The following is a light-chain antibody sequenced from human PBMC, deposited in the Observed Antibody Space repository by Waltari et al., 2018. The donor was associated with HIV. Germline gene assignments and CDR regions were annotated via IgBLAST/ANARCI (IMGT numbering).Light chain of an antibody. V-gene: IGLV1-40*01. J-gene: IGLJ3*02. CDR3: QSYDTSLSSWV. CDR1: SPNIGAGYD. Sequence: QSVLTQPPSVSGAPGQRVTISCSGSSPNIGAGYDVHWYQQYPGTAPKVLIYGNTNWPSGVPDRFSGSKSGTSASLAITGLQAEDEADYYCQSYDTSLSSWVFGGGTKVTVL. CDR2: GNT.